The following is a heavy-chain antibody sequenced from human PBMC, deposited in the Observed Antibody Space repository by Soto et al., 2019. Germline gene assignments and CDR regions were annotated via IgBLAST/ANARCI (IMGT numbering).Heavy chain of an antibody. V-gene: IGHV3-7*03. CDR2: IQQDGSEK. CDR3: ARVRYGGYSYYFDY. D-gene: IGHD4-17*01. J-gene: IGHJ4*02. CDR1: GFTFSRFW. Sequence: PGGSLRLSCAVSGFTFSRFWMGWVRQAPGRGLEWVANIQQDGSEKYYVDSVKGRFTMSKDNVKNSLYLQMNSLGAEDTAVYYCARVRYGGYSYYFDYWGQGALVTVPQ.